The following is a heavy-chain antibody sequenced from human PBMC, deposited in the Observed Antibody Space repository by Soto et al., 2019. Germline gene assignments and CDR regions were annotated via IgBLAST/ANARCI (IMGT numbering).Heavy chain of an antibody. J-gene: IGHJ6*02. V-gene: IGHV1-2*04. Sequence: ASVKVSCKASGYTFTANYLHWVRQAPGQGLEWMGWINPNSGATNYAQRFQAWVTMTRDTSISTAYMELSRLTFDDTAVYYCAREITSRWMDVWGQGTTVTVSS. CDR2: INPNSGAT. D-gene: IGHD6-13*01. CDR1: GYTFTANY. CDR3: AREITSRWMDV.